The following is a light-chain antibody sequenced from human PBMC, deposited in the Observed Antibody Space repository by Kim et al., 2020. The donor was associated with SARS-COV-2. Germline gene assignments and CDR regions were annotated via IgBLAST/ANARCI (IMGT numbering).Light chain of an antibody. V-gene: IGKV1-27*01. CDR1: QDIANS. J-gene: IGKJ1*01. CDR2: AAS. CDR3: QKYNSAPWT. Sequence: AYVGDRDTITCRASQDIANSLAWYQQKPGKVPKVLIYAASTLQSGVPSRFSGSGSGTEFTLTIGSLQTEDVATYYCQKYNSAPWTFGPGTKVDIK.